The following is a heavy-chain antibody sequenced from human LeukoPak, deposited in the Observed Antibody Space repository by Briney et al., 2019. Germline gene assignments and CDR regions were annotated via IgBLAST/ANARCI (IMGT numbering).Heavy chain of an antibody. J-gene: IGHJ6*03. CDR1: GGSISSGGYY. V-gene: IGHV4-31*03. Sequence: PSETLSLTCTVSGGSISSGGYYWSWIRQHPGKGLEWIGYIYYSGSTYYNPSLKSRVTISVDTSKNQFSLKLSSVTAADTAVYYCAGLDCSSTSCFNYHYYYMDVWGKGTTVTVSS. D-gene: IGHD2-2*01. CDR3: AGLDCSSTSCFNYHYYYMDV. CDR2: IYYSGST.